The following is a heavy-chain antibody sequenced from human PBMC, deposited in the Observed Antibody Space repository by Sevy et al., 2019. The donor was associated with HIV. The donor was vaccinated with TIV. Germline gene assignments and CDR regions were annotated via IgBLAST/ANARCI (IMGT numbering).Heavy chain of an antibody. D-gene: IGHD3-3*01. CDR3: ARKDFVSDRLFYSGMDV. V-gene: IGHV1-18*01. Sequence: ASVKVSCKASGYSFRNYGISWVRQAPGQGLEWMGWISDYYGDTDYAQNFQGRLTMTTDTSTSTAYMELRSLRSDDTAVYFCARKDFVSDRLFYSGMDVWGQGTTVTVSS. CDR2: ISDYYGDT. J-gene: IGHJ6*02. CDR1: GYSFRNYG.